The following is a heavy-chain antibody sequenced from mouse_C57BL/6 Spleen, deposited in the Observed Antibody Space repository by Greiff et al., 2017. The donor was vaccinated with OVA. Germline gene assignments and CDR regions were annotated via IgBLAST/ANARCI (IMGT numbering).Heavy chain of an antibody. V-gene: IGHV5-17*01. CDR1: GFTFSDYG. D-gene: IGHD1-1*02. J-gene: IGHJ2*01. Sequence: EVQRVESGGGLVKPGGSLKLSCAASGFTFSDYGMHWVRQAPEKGLEWVAYISSGSSTIYYAYSVKGRFTISRDNAKNTLFLQMTSLSSEDTAMYYCARGITMDYGGRGTTLTVSS. CDR2: ISSGSSTI. CDR3: ARGITMDY.